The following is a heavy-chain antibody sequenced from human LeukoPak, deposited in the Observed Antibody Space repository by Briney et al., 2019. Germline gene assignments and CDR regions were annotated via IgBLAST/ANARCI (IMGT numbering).Heavy chain of an antibody. Sequence: TGGSLRLSCAASGFTYSSYSMNWVRQAPGKGLEWVSSISSSSSYIYYADSVKGRFTISRDNAKNSLYLQMNSLRAEDTAVYYCARRWEGRIMITFGGVIGPFDYWGQGTLVTVSS. V-gene: IGHV3-21*01. D-gene: IGHD3-16*02. CDR3: ARRWEGRIMITFGGVIGPFDY. CDR1: GFTYSSYS. CDR2: ISSSSSYI. J-gene: IGHJ4*02.